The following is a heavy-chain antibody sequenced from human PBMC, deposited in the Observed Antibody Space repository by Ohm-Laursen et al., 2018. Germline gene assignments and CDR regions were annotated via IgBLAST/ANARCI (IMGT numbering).Heavy chain of an antibody. CDR2: IKQDGSEK. J-gene: IGHJ6*02. V-gene: IGHV3-7*03. CDR1: GFTFSSYW. Sequence: SLRLSCSASGFTFSSYWMSWVRQAPGKGLEWVANIKQDGSEKYYVDSVKGRFTISRDNAKNSLYLQMNSLRVEDTAVYYCAKDVGGERMDVWGQGTTVTVSS. CDR3: AKDVGGERMDV. D-gene: IGHD6-25*01.